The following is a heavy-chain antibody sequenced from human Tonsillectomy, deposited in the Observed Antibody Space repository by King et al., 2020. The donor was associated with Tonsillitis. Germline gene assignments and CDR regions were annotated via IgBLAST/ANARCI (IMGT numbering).Heavy chain of an antibody. J-gene: IGHJ4*02. CDR3: AKVVSTPMVFYFDY. CDR2: ISGSGGST. D-gene: IGHD5-18*01. CDR1: GFTFSSSA. V-gene: IGHV3-23*04. Sequence: VQLVESGGGLVQPGGSLRLSCAASGFTFSSSAMAWVRQAPGKALEWVSGISGSGGSTYYADSVKGRFTISRDNSKNTLYLQMNILGAEDTALYYCAKVVSTPMVFYFDYWGQGTLVTVSS.